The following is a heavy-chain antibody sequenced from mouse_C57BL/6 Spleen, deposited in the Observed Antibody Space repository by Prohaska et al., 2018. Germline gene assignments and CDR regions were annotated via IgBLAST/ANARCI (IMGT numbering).Heavy chain of an antibody. D-gene: IGHD3-2*02. CDR2: INPYNGGT. J-gene: IGHJ2*01. V-gene: IGHV1-19*01. CDR3: ARQLTLDY. Sequence: HGKSLEWIGVINPYNGGTSYNQKFKGKATLTVDKSSSTAYMELNSLTSEDSAVYYCARQLTLDYWGQGTTLTVSS.